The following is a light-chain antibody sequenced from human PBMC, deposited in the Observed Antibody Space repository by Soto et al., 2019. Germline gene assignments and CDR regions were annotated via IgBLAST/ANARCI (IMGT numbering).Light chain of an antibody. CDR3: QQYNSYPWT. CDR2: DAS. CDR1: QSSSSW. V-gene: IGKV1-5*01. Sequence: DSQKHQSLTPLSSSVGDSVTITCRASQSSSSWLAWHQQKPGKAPKLLIYDASSLESGVPSRFSGSGSGTEFTLTISSLQPDDFATYYCQQYNSYPWTFGQGTKVDI. J-gene: IGKJ1*01.